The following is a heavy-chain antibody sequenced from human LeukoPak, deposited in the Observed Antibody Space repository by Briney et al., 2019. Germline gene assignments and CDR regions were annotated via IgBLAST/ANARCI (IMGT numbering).Heavy chain of an antibody. V-gene: IGHV3-7*03. Sequence: GGSLRLSCAPSGFTFSSFWMSWVRQAPGKGLEWVANIKQDASEKYYVDSVKGRFTISGDNAKNSLYLQMNSLRAEDTAVYYCARKAYGLDVWGKGTTVTVSS. CDR2: IKQDASEK. CDR3: ARKAYGLDV. J-gene: IGHJ6*04. CDR1: GFTFSSFW.